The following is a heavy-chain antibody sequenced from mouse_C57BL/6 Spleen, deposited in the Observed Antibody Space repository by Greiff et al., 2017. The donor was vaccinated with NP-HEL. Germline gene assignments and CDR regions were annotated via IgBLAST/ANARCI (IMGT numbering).Heavy chain of an antibody. J-gene: IGHJ3*01. CDR3: AREDDGYFAY. D-gene: IGHD2-3*01. CDR1: GFTFSDYY. CDR2: ISNGGGST. V-gene: IGHV5-12*01. Sequence: DVKLVESGGGLVQPGGSLKLSCAASGFTFSDYYMYWVRQTPEKRLEWVAYISNGGGSTYYPDTVKGRFTISRDNAKNTLYLQMSRLKSEDTAMYYCAREDDGYFAYWGQGTLVTVSA.